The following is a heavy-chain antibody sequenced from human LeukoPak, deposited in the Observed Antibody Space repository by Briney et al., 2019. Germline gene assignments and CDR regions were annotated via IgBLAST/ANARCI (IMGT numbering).Heavy chain of an antibody. CDR2: ISSSSSYI. J-gene: IGHJ3*02. Sequence: GGSLRLSCAASGFTFSSYSMNWGRQAPGKGLGWVSSISSSSSYIYYADSVKGRFTISRDNAKNSLYLQMNSLRAEDTAVYYCAKGATSGSYYSFDIWGQGTMVTVSS. V-gene: IGHV3-21*03. CDR3: AKGATSGSYYSFDI. CDR1: GFTFSSYS. D-gene: IGHD1-26*01.